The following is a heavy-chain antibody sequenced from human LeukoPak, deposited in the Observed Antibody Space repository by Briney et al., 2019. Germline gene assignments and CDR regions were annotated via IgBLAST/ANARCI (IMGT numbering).Heavy chain of an antibody. Sequence: GGSLRLSCAASGFTFSSYGMHWVRQAPGKGLEWVAFIRYDGSNKYYADSVKGRFTISRDNSKNTLYLQMNSLRAEDTAVYYCAKDAGGHCSSASCDALRLYYYYYMDVWGKGTTVTVSS. CDR1: GFTFSSYG. CDR2: IRYDGSNK. CDR3: AKDAGGHCSSASCDALRLYYYYYMDV. D-gene: IGHD2-2*01. J-gene: IGHJ6*03. V-gene: IGHV3-30*02.